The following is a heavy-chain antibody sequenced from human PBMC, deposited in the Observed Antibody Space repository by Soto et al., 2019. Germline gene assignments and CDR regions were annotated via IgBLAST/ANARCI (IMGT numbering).Heavy chain of an antibody. V-gene: IGHV4-59*01. CDR1: GDSINNYY. CDR3: AKYRRTEAEGFTLDD. J-gene: IGHJ4*02. CDR2: IYYTGST. D-gene: IGHD6-13*01. Sequence: GTLSLTCTVSGDSINNYYWSWIRQPPGKRLEWIGYIYYTGSTTYNPSLESRVTMSVDTSKNQFSLKLSSVNAADTAVYYCAKYRRTEAEGFTLDDWGRGTLVTVAS.